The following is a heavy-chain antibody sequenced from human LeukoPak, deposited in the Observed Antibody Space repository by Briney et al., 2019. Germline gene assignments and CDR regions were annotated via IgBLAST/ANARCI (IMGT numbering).Heavy chain of an antibody. J-gene: IGHJ4*02. CDR3: ARRHSLGGFDY. CDR2: IYYSGST. D-gene: IGHD3-16*01. Sequence: PSETLSLTCTVSGGSISSSSNYWGWIRQPPGKGLEWIGSIYYSGSTYYNPSLKSRVTISVDTSKNQFSLKLSSVTAADTAVYYCARRHSLGGFDYWGQGTLVTVSS. V-gene: IGHV4-39*01. CDR1: GGSISSSSNY.